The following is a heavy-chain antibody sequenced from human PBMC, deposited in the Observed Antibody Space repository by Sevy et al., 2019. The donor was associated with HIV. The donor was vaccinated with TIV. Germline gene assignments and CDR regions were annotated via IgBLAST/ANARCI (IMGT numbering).Heavy chain of an antibody. CDR3: ARAYMYGNYLDF. CDR1: GGSISISNYY. CDR2: LHYGGDT. D-gene: IGHD5-18*01. V-gene: IGHV4-39*01. Sequence: SETLSLTCSVAGGSISISNYYWGWIRQAPGKGLEWIGSLHYGGDTYHNPSLKSRLTTSVDTSKNQFSRTLTSVIAAETAVYYCARAYMYGNYLDFWGQGTLVTVSS. J-gene: IGHJ4*02.